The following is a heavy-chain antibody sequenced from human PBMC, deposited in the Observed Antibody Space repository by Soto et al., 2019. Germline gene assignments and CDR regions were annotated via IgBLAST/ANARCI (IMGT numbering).Heavy chain of an antibody. CDR3: ARSDGRY. V-gene: IGHV4-59*01. J-gene: IGHJ4*02. CDR1: GCSIYSYY. CDR2: IYYSGST. Sequence: SETLALTFKVSGCSIYSYYWSWIRQPPGKGLEWIGYIYYSGSTNYNPSLKSRVTISVDTSKNQFSLKLSSVTAADTAVYYCARSDGRYWGQGTLVTVS.